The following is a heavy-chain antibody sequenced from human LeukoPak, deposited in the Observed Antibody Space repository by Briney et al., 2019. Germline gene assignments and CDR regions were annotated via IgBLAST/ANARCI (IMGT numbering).Heavy chain of an antibody. CDR3: ARDRDTAMVRTDY. CDR2: IKGDERST. V-gene: IGHV3-74*01. Sequence: PGGSLRLSCAASGFTFSSYWLHWVRHAPGKGLVWVSRIKGDERSTNYADSVKGRFTISRDNSKNTLYLQMNSLRAEDTAVYYCARDRDTAMVRTDYWGQGTLVTVSS. J-gene: IGHJ4*02. CDR1: GFTFSSYW. D-gene: IGHD5-18*01.